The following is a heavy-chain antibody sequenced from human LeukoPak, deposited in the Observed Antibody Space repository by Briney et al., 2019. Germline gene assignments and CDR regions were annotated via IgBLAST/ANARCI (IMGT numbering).Heavy chain of an antibody. V-gene: IGHV3-23*01. CDR2: IALHSQYP. D-gene: IGHD1-1*01. Sequence: GGSLTLSCRASGFTFSRFAMTWVRQPRGGGLEWVSTIALHSQYPHPAHPVRGRFDISRHNSQNPLSLQLNSLRAEDTAMYYCAKDEGRITDNWYRQYWGQGTLVTVSS. CDR3: AKDEGRITDNWYRQY. J-gene: IGHJ4*02. CDR1: GFTFSRFA.